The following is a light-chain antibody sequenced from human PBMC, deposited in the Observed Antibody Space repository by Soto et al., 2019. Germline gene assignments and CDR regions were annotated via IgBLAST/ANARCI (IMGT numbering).Light chain of an antibody. V-gene: IGKV1-39*01. CDR2: AAS. CDR1: QNINKY. Sequence: DIEMTQSPSSLVASVGDRVTITCRASQNINKYLNWYQQKPGKAPKLLIYAASTLQTGVPSRFNGIGYATELTLSISSLQPEDSAVYFCHQSFRTPQKHTFGQGTNLQIK. CDR3: HQSFRTPQKHT. J-gene: IGKJ2*01.